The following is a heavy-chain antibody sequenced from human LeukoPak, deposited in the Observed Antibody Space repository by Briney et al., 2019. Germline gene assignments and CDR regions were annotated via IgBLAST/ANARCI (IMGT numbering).Heavy chain of an antibody. CDR3: ARGALLAYCGGDCYSGTFDI. D-gene: IGHD2-21*02. CDR1: GYTFTSYG. Sequence: ASVKVSCKASGYTFTSYGISWVRQAPGQGLEWMGWISAYNGNTNYAQKLQGRVTMTTDTSTSTAYMELRSLRSDDTAVYYCARGALLAYCGGDCYSGTFDIWGQGTMVTVSS. J-gene: IGHJ3*02. CDR2: ISAYNGNT. V-gene: IGHV1-18*01.